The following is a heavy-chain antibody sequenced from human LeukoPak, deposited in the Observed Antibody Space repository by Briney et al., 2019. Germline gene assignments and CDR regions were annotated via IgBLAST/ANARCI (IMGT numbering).Heavy chain of an antibody. J-gene: IGHJ6*03. Sequence: GGSLRLSCAASGFTFSSYGMSWVRQAPGKGLEWVSAISGSGGSTYYADSVKGRFTISRDNSKNTLYLQMNSLRAEDTAVYYCAKGHLYGSGSYYKNYYYYYMDVWGKGTTVTISS. CDR2: ISGSGGST. V-gene: IGHV3-23*01. D-gene: IGHD3-10*01. CDR3: AKGHLYGSGSYYKNYYYYYMDV. CDR1: GFTFSSYG.